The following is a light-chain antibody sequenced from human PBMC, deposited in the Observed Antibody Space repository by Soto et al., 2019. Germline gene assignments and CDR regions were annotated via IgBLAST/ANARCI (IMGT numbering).Light chain of an antibody. J-gene: IGKJ2*01. Sequence: DIQMTQSPSSLSASVGDRVTITCRASQSISSYLNWYQQKPGKAPKLLISAASSLQSGVPSRFSGSGSGTDFTLTISSLQPEDFATYYCQQSDSIPYTFGQGTKLEIK. CDR2: AAS. CDR1: QSISSY. CDR3: QQSDSIPYT. V-gene: IGKV1-39*01.